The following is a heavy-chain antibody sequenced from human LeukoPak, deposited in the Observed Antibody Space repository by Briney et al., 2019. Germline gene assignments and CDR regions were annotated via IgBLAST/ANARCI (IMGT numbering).Heavy chain of an antibody. V-gene: IGHV3-23*01. D-gene: IGHD3-22*01. CDR1: GFTFSSYA. J-gene: IGHJ4*02. Sequence: GGSLRLSCAASGFTFSSYAMSWVRQAPGKGLEWVSAISGSGGSTYYADSVKGRFTISRDNSKNTLYLQMNSLRAEDTAVYYCAKDRGITMIVKSARYFDYWGQGTLVTVPS. CDR3: AKDRGITMIVKSARYFDY. CDR2: ISGSGGST.